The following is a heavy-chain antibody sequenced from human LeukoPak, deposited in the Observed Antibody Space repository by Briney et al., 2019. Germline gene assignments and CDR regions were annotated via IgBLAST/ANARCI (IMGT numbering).Heavy chain of an antibody. Sequence: ASVKVSCKASGYTFTGYYMHWVRQAPGQGLEWMGWIKPNNGGTNYAQKFQGRVTMTRDTSISTAYMELSRLRSDDTAVYYCARARGDIVVVPAAVWFDPWGQGTLVTVSS. CDR1: GYTFTGYY. CDR3: ARARGDIVVVPAAVWFDP. CDR2: IKPNNGGT. V-gene: IGHV1-2*02. D-gene: IGHD2-2*01. J-gene: IGHJ5*02.